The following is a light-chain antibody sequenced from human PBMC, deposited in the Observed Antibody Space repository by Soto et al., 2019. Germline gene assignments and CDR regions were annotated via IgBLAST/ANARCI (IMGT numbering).Light chain of an antibody. Sequence: DIQMTQSPSTLSASVGDRVTITCRASQSISSWLAWYQQKPGKAPKLLIYDASSLESGVPSRFSGSGSGTEFTLTISSPQPDDFATYYCQQYNSFVTFGGGTKVDIK. CDR2: DAS. V-gene: IGKV1-5*01. CDR1: QSISSW. CDR3: QQYNSFVT. J-gene: IGKJ4*01.